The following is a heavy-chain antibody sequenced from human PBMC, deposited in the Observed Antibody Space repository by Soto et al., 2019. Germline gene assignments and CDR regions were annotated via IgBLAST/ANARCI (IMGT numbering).Heavy chain of an antibody. Sequence: GESLKISCKGAGDSFTSYRIGWVRQMPGKGLEWMGIIYPGESNTRYSPSFQGQVTISADKSIGTAYLQWSSLKASDTAMYYCATYSSVYYYSTMDVWGQGTTVTVSS. CDR2: IYPGESNT. V-gene: IGHV5-51*01. J-gene: IGHJ6*02. CDR3: ATYSSVYYYSTMDV. D-gene: IGHD3-22*01. CDR1: GDSFTSYR.